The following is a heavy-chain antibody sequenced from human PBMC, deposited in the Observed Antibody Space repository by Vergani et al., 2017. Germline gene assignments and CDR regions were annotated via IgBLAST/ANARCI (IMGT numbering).Heavy chain of an antibody. J-gene: IGHJ3*02. CDR2: IYSGGSI. Sequence: EVQLVESGGGLIQPGGSLRLSCAASGFTVSSNYMRWVRQAPGKGLAWVSVIYSGGSIYYADSVKGRFTISRDNSKNDLYLQLNSMRAEDTAVYYCAREGGDSDAFDIWGQGTMVTVSS. V-gene: IGHV3-53*01. D-gene: IGHD2-21*02. CDR3: AREGGDSDAFDI. CDR1: GFTVSSNY.